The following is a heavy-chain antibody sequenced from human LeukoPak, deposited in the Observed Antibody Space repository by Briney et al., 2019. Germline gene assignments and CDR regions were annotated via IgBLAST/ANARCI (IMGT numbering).Heavy chain of an antibody. Sequence: SXXLSLTCTVSGGSISSYYWSWIRQPPGKGLEWIGEINHSGSTNYNPSLKRRVTISVDTSKNQFSLKLSSVTAADTAVYYCARAYRPYSNYALHYYYYYMDVWGKGTTVTVSS. V-gene: IGHV4-34*01. CDR1: GGSISSYY. J-gene: IGHJ6*03. CDR3: ARAYRPYSNYALHYYYYYMDV. CDR2: INHSGST. D-gene: IGHD4-11*01.